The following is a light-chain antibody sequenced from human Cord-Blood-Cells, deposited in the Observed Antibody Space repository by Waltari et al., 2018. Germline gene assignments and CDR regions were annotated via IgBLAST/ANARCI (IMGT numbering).Light chain of an antibody. J-gene: IGKJ2*01. Sequence: EIVLTQSPATLSLSPEEMATLSCRASQSVSSYLAGYQQKPGQAPRLLIYDASNRATGIPARFSGSGSGTDFTLTISSLEPEDFAVYYCQQRSNWYTFGQGTKLEIK. CDR2: DAS. CDR1: QSVSSY. CDR3: QQRSNWYT. V-gene: IGKV3-11*01.